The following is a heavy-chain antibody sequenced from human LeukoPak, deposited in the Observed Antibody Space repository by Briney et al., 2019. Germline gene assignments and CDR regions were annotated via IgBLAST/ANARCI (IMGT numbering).Heavy chain of an antibody. Sequence: GGSLRLSCAASGFTFSSYWMHWVRQAPGKGLVWVSRINTDGSSTIYADSVTGRFTISRDNAKNTLYLQMNSLRAEDTAVYYCARDYGSGSYFDYWGQGSLVTVSS. J-gene: IGHJ4*02. D-gene: IGHD3-10*01. CDR1: GFTFSSYW. V-gene: IGHV3-74*01. CDR2: INTDGSST. CDR3: ARDYGSGSYFDY.